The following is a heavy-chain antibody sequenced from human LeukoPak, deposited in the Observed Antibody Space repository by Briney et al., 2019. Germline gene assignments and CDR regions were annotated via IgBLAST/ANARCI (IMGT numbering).Heavy chain of an antibody. J-gene: IGHJ4*02. V-gene: IGHV1-69*05. Sequence: SVKVSCKASGYTFTSYGISWVRQAPGQGLEWMGRIIPIFGTANYAQKFQGRVTITTDESTSTAYMELSSLRSEDTAVYYCARDRLEMATVPLDYWGQGTLVTVSS. CDR2: IIPIFGTA. CDR1: GYTFTSYG. CDR3: ARDRLEMATVPLDY. D-gene: IGHD5-24*01.